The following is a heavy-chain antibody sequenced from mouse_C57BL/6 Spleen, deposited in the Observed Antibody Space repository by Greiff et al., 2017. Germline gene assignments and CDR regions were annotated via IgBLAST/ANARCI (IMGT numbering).Heavy chain of an antibody. D-gene: IGHD1-1*01. J-gene: IGHJ4*01. CDR2: IHPNSGST. CDR3: ARFISTVVVYAMDD. Sequence: VQLQQPGAELVKPGASVKLSCKASGYTFTSYWMHWVKQRPGQGLEWIGMIHPNSGSTNYNEKFKSKATLTVDKSSRTAYMQLSSLTSEDSAVXYWARFISTVVVYAMDDWGQGTSVTVSS. V-gene: IGHV1-64*01. CDR1: GYTFTSYW.